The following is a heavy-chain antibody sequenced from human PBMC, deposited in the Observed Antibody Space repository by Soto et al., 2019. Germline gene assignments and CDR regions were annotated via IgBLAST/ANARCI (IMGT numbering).Heavy chain of an antibody. CDR3: AIGFLYFDWLYIGAYFEL. CDR2: IYSSGST. CDR1: GGSTSSGGYY. V-gene: IGHV4-31*03. J-gene: IGHJ2*01. Sequence: QVQLQESGPGLVKPSQTLSLTCTVSGGSTSSGGYYWTWIRQPPGKGLEWIGYIYSSGSTHYNPSFNCRVTNLEDMCKNQFSLRLKFLAQMATAVYYCAIGFLYFDWLYIGAYFELWGRGNLYTVSS. D-gene: IGHD3-9*01.